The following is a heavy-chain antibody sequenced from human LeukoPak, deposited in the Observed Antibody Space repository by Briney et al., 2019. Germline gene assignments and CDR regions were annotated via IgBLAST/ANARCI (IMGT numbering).Heavy chain of an antibody. V-gene: IGHV4-59*01. J-gene: IGHJ5*02. CDR1: GGSMSSYY. CDR2: IYYSGST. Sequence: SETLSLTCTVSGGSMSSYYWSRIRQPPGKGLEWIGYIYYSGSTNYNPSLKSRVTISVDTSKNQFSLKLSSVTAADTAVYYCARDFYSPGFDPWGQGTLVTVSS. D-gene: IGHD5-18*01. CDR3: ARDFYSPGFDP.